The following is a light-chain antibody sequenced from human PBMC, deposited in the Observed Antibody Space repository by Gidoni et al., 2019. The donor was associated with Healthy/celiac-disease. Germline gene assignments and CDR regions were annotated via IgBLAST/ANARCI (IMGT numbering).Light chain of an antibody. Sequence: DIALPQSPGTLSLSPGERATLSCRASQSVSSSDLAWYHQTPGQAPRLLIYGESSMATGIPDRVRGSGSGTDFTLTISRLEPEDFAVYYWQQYGSSLYTFGQGTKLEIK. CDR3: QQYGSSLYT. CDR1: QSVSSSD. CDR2: GES. V-gene: IGKV3-20*01. J-gene: IGKJ2*01.